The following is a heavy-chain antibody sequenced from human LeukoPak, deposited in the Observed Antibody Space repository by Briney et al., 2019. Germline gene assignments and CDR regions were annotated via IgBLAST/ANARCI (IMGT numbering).Heavy chain of an antibody. Sequence: PSETLSLTCTVSGGSISSSSYYWGWIRQPPGKGLEWIGSIYYSGSTYYNPSLKSRVTISVDTSKNQFSLKLSSVTAADTAVYYCARRVGKRWLQTTGYFDYWGQGTLVTVSS. CDR2: IYYSGST. CDR1: GGSISSSSYY. V-gene: IGHV4-39*07. J-gene: IGHJ4*02. D-gene: IGHD5-24*01. CDR3: ARRVGKRWLQTTGYFDY.